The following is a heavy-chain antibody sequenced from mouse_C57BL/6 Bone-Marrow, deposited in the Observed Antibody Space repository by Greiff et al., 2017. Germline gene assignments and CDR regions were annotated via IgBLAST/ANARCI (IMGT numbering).Heavy chain of an antibody. CDR1: GYTFTSYW. J-gene: IGHJ3*01. Sequence: VKLQESGAELAKPGASVKLSCKASGYTFTSYWMHWVKQRPGQGLEWIGYINPSSGYTKYNQKFKDKATLTVDKSSSTAYMQLSSLTYEDSAVYDCARVRRSGGFAYWGQGTLVTVSA. D-gene: IGHD2-13*01. V-gene: IGHV1-7*01. CDR2: INPSSGYT. CDR3: ARVRRSGGFAY.